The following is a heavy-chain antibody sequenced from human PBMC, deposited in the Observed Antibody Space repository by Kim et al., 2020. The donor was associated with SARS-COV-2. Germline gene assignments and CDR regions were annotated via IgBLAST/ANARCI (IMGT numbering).Heavy chain of an antibody. CDR3: ATFANYPYYDYGLDV. J-gene: IGHJ6*02. D-gene: IGHD1-7*01. V-gene: IGHV1-24*01. CDR1: GYALSDLA. CDR2: FDPEGGET. Sequence: ASVKVSCNISGYALSDLAIHWVQQAPGGGLEWMGGFDPEGGETVYAQKFQGRVTLTEDTSTDTAYMEVNGLKSDDTAVFFCATFANYPYYDYGLDVWGQGTPVTVSS.